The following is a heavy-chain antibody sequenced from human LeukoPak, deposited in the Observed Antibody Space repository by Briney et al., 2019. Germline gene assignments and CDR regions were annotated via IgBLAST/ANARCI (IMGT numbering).Heavy chain of an antibody. V-gene: IGHV3-21*05. D-gene: IGHD2-2*01. CDR2: INSGGNDI. J-gene: IGHJ4*02. CDR1: GFSFSLYA. Sequence: GGSLRLSCAASGFSFSLYAMNWVRQAPGKGLEWISYINSGGNDIHYAASVRGRFTISRDDAGNTLFLQLSSLRAEDTAVYYCARDTIQPGLIDDWGQGTLVTVSS. CDR3: ARDTIQPGLIDD.